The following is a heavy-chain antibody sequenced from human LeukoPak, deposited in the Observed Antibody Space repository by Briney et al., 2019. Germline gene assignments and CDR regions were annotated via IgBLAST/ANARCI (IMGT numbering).Heavy chain of an antibody. D-gene: IGHD7-27*01. CDR3: ARSVKWGSPHYWYFDL. V-gene: IGHV1-69*05. J-gene: IGHJ2*01. CDR1: GGTLSNHA. Sequence: ASVKVSCKASGGTLSNHAVSWVRQAPGQGLEWIGRIIPVSGTTNYAQKFQGRVTITTDESTSTVYMGLSSLRSEDTAVYFCARSVKWGSPHYWYFDLWGRGTLVAVSS. CDR2: IIPVSGTT.